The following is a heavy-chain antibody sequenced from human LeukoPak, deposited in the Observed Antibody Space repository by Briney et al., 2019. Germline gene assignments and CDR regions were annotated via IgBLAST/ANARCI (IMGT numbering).Heavy chain of an antibody. CDR3: ARGRRGRQGDYYYYYMDV. J-gene: IGHJ6*03. V-gene: IGHV1-8*01. CDR2: MNPNSGNT. D-gene: IGHD1-1*01. CDR1: GYTFTSYD. Sequence: ASVKVSCKASGYTFTSYDINWVRQATGQGLEWIGWMNPNSGNTGYAQKFQGRVTMTRNTSISTAYMELSSLRSEDTAVYYCARGRRGRQGDYYYYYMDVWGKGTTVTVSS.